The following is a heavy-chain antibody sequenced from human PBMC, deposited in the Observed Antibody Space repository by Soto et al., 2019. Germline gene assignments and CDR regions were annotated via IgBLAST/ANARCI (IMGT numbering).Heavy chain of an antibody. CDR3: ARDEDAAMPHFFDY. CDR1: GYTFTSYG. D-gene: IGHD5-18*01. V-gene: IGHV1-18*04. Sequence: ASVKVSCKASGYTFTSYGISWVRQAPGQGLEWMGWISAYNGNTNYAQNLQGRVTMATDTSTSTAYMELRSLRPDDTAVYYCARDEDAAMPHFFDYWGQGTPVTVSS. CDR2: ISAYNGNT. J-gene: IGHJ4*02.